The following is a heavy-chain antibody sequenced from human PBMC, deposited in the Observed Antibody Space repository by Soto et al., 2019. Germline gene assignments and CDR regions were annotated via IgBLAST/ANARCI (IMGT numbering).Heavy chain of an antibody. V-gene: IGHV4-34*01. CDR2: INHSGST. J-gene: IGHJ4*02. D-gene: IGHD3-10*01. Sequence: PSETLSLTCAVYGGSFSGYYWSWIRQPPGKGLEWIGEINHSGSTNYNPSLKSRVTISVDTSKNQFSLKLSSVTAADTAVYYGARGLNYYGSGSDYWGQGTLVTVSS. CDR1: GGSFSGYY. CDR3: ARGLNYYGSGSDY.